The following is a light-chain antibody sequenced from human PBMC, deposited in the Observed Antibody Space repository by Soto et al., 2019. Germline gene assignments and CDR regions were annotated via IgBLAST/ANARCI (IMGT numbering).Light chain of an antibody. J-gene: IGLJ3*02. Sequence: QSALTQPASVSGSPGQSITISCTGSSSDVGGYNRVSRYRQHPGEAPKLIIYEVTHRPSGVSHRFSGSKSDNTASLTISDLQAEDEADYYCTSHTSANTWVFGVGTKVTVL. V-gene: IGLV2-14*01. CDR3: TSHTSANTWV. CDR1: SSDVGGYNR. CDR2: EVT.